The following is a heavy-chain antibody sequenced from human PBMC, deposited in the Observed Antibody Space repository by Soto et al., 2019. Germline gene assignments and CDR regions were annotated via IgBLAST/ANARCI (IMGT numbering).Heavy chain of an antibody. CDR3: ASVRITMIVVADDAFDI. Sequence: GASVKVSCKASGYTFTGYYMHWVRQAPGQGLEWMGWINPNSGGTNYAQKFQGRVTMTRDTSISTAYMELSRLRSDDTAVYYCASVRITMIVVADDAFDIWGQGTMVT. CDR2: INPNSGGT. J-gene: IGHJ3*02. D-gene: IGHD3-22*01. V-gene: IGHV1-2*02. CDR1: GYTFTGYY.